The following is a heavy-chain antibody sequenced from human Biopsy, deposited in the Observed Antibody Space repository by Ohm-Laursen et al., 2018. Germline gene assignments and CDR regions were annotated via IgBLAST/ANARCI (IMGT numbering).Heavy chain of an antibody. CDR2: IYYSGSI. V-gene: IGHV4-59*08. J-gene: IGHJ6*02. CDR3: ASMPAAIHEPNYSYYGMHV. D-gene: IGHD2-2*02. Sequence: TLSLTCTVSGGSIYNFFWSWIRQPPGKGLEWIGYIYYSGSINYNPSLKGRVTISLDTSKNQFSLKLSSVTAADTAVYYCASMPAAIHEPNYSYYGMHVWGQGPRSPSP. CDR1: GGSIYNFF.